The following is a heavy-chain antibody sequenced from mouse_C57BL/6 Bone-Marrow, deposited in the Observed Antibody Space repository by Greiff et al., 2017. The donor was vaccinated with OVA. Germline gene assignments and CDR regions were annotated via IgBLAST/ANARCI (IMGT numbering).Heavy chain of an antibody. CDR3: ARFRWLQLNWYFDV. Sequence: VQLQQPGTELVKPGASVKLSCKASGSTFTSYWMHWVKQRPGQGLEWIGNINPSNGGTNYNEKFKSKATLTVDKSSSTAYMQLSSLTSEDSAVYYCARFRWLQLNWYFDVWGTGTTVTVSS. CDR2: INPSNGGT. V-gene: IGHV1-53*01. D-gene: IGHD2-3*01. CDR1: GSTFTSYW. J-gene: IGHJ1*03.